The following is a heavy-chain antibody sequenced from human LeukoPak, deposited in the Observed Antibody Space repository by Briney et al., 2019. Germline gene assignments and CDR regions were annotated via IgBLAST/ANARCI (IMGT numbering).Heavy chain of an antibody. D-gene: IGHD1-26*01. CDR2: IYYSGST. CDR3: ARVMGSVTKALGYFDL. Sequence: SETLSLTCTVSGGSISSYYWSWIRQPPGKGLEWIGYIYYSGSTNYNPSLKSRVTISVDASKNQSSLKLSSVTAADTAVYYCARVMGSVTKALGYFDLWGRGTLVTVSS. J-gene: IGHJ2*01. CDR1: GGSISSYY. V-gene: IGHV4-59*01.